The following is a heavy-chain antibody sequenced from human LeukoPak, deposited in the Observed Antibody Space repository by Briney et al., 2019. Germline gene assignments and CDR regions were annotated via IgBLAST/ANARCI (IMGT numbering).Heavy chain of an antibody. D-gene: IGHD3-22*01. CDR3: AKTNGYYSD. J-gene: IGHJ4*02. CDR1: GFTFSSFA. Sequence: GGSLRLSCAASGFTFSSFAMTWVRQAPGKGLEWVSGISGSGGTTYYADSVKGRFTISRDNSKNSLSLQVSSLRAEDTAVYYCAKTNGYYSDWGQGTLVTVSS. CDR2: ISGSGGTT. V-gene: IGHV3-23*01.